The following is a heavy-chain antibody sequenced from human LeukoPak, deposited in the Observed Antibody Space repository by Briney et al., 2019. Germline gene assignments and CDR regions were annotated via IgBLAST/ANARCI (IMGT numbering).Heavy chain of an antibody. Sequence: GGSLRLSCAASGFTFSSYAMRWVRQAPGKGLEWVASINHNGNVNYYVDSVKGRFTISRDNAKNSLYLQMSNLRAEDTAVYFCARGGGLDVWGQGATVTVSS. J-gene: IGHJ6*02. V-gene: IGHV3-7*03. CDR1: GFTFSSYA. D-gene: IGHD3-16*01. CDR3: ARGGGLDV. CDR2: INHNGNVN.